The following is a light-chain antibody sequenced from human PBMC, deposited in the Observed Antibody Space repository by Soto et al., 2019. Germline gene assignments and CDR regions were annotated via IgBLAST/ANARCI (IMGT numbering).Light chain of an antibody. CDR1: SSDVGRYPY. CDR3: SSYTSSTTQV. V-gene: IGLV2-14*01. CDR2: DVS. Sequence: QSALTQPASVSGSPGQSVTISCTGTSSDVGRYPYVSWYQQHPGKAPKLMIYDVSNRPSGVSNRFSGSKSGNTASLTISGLQAEDEADYYCSSYTSSTTQVFGTGTQLTVL. J-gene: IGLJ1*01.